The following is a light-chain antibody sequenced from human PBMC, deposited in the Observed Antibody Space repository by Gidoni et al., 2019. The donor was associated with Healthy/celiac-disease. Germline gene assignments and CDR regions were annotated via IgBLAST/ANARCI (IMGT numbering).Light chain of an antibody. CDR1: QSVSSY. V-gene: IGKV3-11*01. CDR2: DAS. CDR3: QQRSNWLT. Sequence: EFVLTQSPATLSLSPGERATLSCRASQSVSSYLAWYQQKPGQAPRLLIYDASNRATGIPARFSGSWSGTDFTLTISSLEPEDFAVYYCQQRSNWLTFGGGTKVEIK. J-gene: IGKJ4*01.